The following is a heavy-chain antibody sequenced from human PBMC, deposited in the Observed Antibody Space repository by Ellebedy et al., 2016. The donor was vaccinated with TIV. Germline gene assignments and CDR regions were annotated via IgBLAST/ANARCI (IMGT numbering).Heavy chain of an antibody. V-gene: IGHV4-34*01. Sequence: SETLSLXXAVYSGSFSGHYWSWIRQSPGKGLEWIGEISHSGSTNYNPSLKSRVTMSVDTSKNQFSLKVSSVTAADTAVYYCARGLIGVAGGLLFDWWGQGTLVAVSS. D-gene: IGHD6-19*01. CDR1: SGSFSGHY. J-gene: IGHJ4*02. CDR2: ISHSGST. CDR3: ARGLIGVAGGLLFDW.